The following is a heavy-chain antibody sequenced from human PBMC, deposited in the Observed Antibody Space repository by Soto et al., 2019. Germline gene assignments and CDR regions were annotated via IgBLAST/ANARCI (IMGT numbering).Heavy chain of an antibody. CDR2: VYHSGST. Sequence: QVQLQESGPGLVKPSGTLSLTCAVSGGSISSLNWWSWVRQSPGKGLEWIGEVYHSGSTNNNPSPTSRVTISVEKAKNQFSLKLSSVTAADTAVYYCARRDYYDSRGYFDYWGQGTLVTVSS. CDR1: GGSISSLNW. J-gene: IGHJ4*02. CDR3: ARRDYYDSRGYFDY. V-gene: IGHV4-4*02. D-gene: IGHD3-22*01.